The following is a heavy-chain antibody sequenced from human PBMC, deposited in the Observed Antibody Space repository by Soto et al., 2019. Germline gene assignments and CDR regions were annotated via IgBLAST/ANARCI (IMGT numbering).Heavy chain of an antibody. D-gene: IGHD3-22*01. J-gene: IGHJ6*03. V-gene: IGHV4-39*01. CDR3: STYYYDSSGDYYMDV. CDR1: GGSISSSSYY. Sequence: SETLSLTCTVSGGSISSSSYYWGWIRQPPGKGLEWIGSIYYSGSTYYNPSLKSRVTISVDTSKNQFSLKLSSVTAADTAVYYCSTYYYDSSGDYYMDVWGKGTTVTVSS. CDR2: IYYSGST.